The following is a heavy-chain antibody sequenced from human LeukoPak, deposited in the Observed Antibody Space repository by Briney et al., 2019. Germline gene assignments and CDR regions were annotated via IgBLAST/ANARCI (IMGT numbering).Heavy chain of an antibody. CDR1: GYTLTQLS. Sequence: ASVKVSCKVSGYTLTQLSMHWVRQAPGKGLEWMGGFDPEDGETIYAQKFQGRVTMTEDTSTDAAYMELSSLRSEDTAVYYCATEVVSRVVVTAIPSNIWGQGTMVTVSS. CDR3: ATEVVSRVVVTAIPSNI. D-gene: IGHD2-21*02. J-gene: IGHJ3*01. V-gene: IGHV1-24*01. CDR2: FDPEDGET.